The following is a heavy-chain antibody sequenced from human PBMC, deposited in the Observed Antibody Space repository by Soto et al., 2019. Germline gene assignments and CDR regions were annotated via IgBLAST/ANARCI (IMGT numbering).Heavy chain of an antibody. J-gene: IGHJ5*02. V-gene: IGHV4-31*03. CDR1: GGSISSGGYY. CDR3: ARDLGGNYYDSSGFNWLDP. Sequence: SETLSLTCTVSGGSISSGGYYWSWIRQHPGKGLEWIGYIYYSGSTYYNPSLKSRVTISVDTSKNQFSLKLSSVTAADTAVYYCARDLGGNYYDSSGFNWLDPCGQGTIVTVYS. CDR2: IYYSGST. D-gene: IGHD3-22*01.